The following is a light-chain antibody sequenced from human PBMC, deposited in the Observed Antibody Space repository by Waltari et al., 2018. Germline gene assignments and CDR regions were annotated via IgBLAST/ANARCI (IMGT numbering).Light chain of an antibody. J-gene: IGKJ2*01. CDR1: QNINTY. V-gene: IGKV1-5*01. CDR2: GGS. Sequence: DIQMTQSPSTLSASVGDRVTITCRASQNINTYLAWYQHKPGKAPKSLIYGGSTLESGVPLRFSGSGSGTEFTLTISSLQPDDFATYYCQRYNSYSNTFGQGTKLEIK. CDR3: QRYNSYSNT.